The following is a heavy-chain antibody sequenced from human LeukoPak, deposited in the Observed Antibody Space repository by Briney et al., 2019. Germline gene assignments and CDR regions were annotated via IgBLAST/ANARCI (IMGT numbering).Heavy chain of an antibody. D-gene: IGHD6-13*01. Sequence: PGGSLRLSCAASGFTFSSYWVSWVRQAPGKGLEWVANIKQDGSEKYYVDSVKGRFTISRDNAKNSLYLQMNSLRAEDTAVYYCARVNLEASSSFVEYFQHWGQGTLVTVSS. CDR1: GFTFSSYW. V-gene: IGHV3-7*01. J-gene: IGHJ1*01. CDR3: ARVNLEASSSFVEYFQH. CDR2: IKQDGSEK.